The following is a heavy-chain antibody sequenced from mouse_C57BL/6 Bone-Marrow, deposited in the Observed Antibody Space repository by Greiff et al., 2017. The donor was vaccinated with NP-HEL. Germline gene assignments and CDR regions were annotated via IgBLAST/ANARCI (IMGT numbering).Heavy chain of an antibody. J-gene: IGHJ4*01. CDR3: ARSIYYDYADDPFYAMDY. Sequence: EVQVVESGGGLVQPGGSLSLSCAASGFTFTDYYMSWVRQPPGKAPEWLGFIRNKANGYTTEYSASVKCRFTISRDNSQSILYLQMNALRAEDSATYYCARSIYYDYADDPFYAMDYWGQGTSVTVSS. CDR1: GFTFTDYY. CDR2: IRNKANGYTT. D-gene: IGHD2-4*01. V-gene: IGHV7-3*01.